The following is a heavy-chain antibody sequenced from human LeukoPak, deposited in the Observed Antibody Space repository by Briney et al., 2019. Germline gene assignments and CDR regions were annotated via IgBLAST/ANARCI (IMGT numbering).Heavy chain of an antibody. V-gene: IGHV3-7*01. CDR2: IKGDDSAR. CDR1: GFTFSTYW. CDR3: ARDVVGSLDY. J-gene: IGHJ4*02. D-gene: IGHD1-26*01. Sequence: GGSLRLSCAASGFTFSTYWMAWVRQTPGKGLEWVANIKGDDSARHQADSVKGRFTISRDNAQNSVYLQMSSLRGEDTAIYYCARDVVGSLDYWGQGTLVTVSS.